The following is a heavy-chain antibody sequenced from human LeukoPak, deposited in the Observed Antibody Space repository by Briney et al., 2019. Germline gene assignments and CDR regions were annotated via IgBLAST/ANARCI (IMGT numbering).Heavy chain of an antibody. Sequence: GGSLRLSCAASGFTFSTYWMHWVRQAPGKGLVWVSRINTDGSSTAYADSVKGRSTISRDNAKNTLYLQMNSLRAEDTAVYYCARDKAVIPTSNIDYWGQGTLVTVSS. J-gene: IGHJ4*02. CDR1: GFTFSTYW. CDR2: INTDGSST. D-gene: IGHD2-21*01. V-gene: IGHV3-74*01. CDR3: ARDKAVIPTSNIDY.